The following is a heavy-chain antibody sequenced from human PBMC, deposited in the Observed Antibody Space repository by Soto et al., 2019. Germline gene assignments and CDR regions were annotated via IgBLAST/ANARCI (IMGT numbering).Heavy chain of an antibody. CDR3: AGGREMATIGP. V-gene: IGHV3-48*03. J-gene: IGHJ5*02. CDR1: GFTFSSYE. Sequence: PGGSLRLSCAASGFTFSSYEMNWVRQAPGKGLEWVSYISSSSNTIYYADSVKGRFTISRDNAKKSLYLQMDSLRAEDTAVYYCAGGREMATIGPWGQGTLVTVSS. CDR2: ISSSSNTI. D-gene: IGHD5-12*01.